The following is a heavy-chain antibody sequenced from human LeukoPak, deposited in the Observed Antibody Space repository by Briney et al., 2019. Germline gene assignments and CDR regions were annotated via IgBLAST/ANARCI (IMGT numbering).Heavy chain of an antibody. CDR1: GGSISSGDYY. CDR3: ARPAATEDAFDI. J-gene: IGHJ3*02. CDR2: IYYSGST. D-gene: IGHD2-2*01. V-gene: IGHV4-30-4*08. Sequence: SQTMSLTCTVSGGSISSGDYYWSWIRQPPGKGLEWIGYIYYSGSTYYNPSLKSRVTISVDTSKNQFSLKLSSVTAADTAVYYCARPAATEDAFDIWGQGTMVTVSS.